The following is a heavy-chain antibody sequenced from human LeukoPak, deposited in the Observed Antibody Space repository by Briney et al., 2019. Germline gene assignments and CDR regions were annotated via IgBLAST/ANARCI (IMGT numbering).Heavy chain of an antibody. CDR2: ISGSGGST. CDR3: AKAMGATLFDY. D-gene: IGHD1-26*01. CDR1: GFTVSSNY. J-gene: IGHJ4*02. Sequence: GGSLRLSCVASGFTVSSNYMSWVRQAPGKGLEWVSAISGSGGSTYYADSVKGRFTISRDNSKNTLYLQMNSLRAGDTAVYYCAKAMGATLFDYWGQGTLVTVSS. V-gene: IGHV3-23*01.